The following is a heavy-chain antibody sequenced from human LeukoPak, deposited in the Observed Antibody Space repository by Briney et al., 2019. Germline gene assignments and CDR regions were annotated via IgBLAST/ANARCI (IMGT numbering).Heavy chain of an antibody. CDR2: IYYSGST. Sequence: SETLSPTCTVSGGSISSYYWSWIRQPPGKGLEWIGYIYYSGSTNYNPSLKSRVTISADTSKNQFSLKLSSVTAADTAVYYCARPGSSGWYVGAFDIWGQGTMVTVSS. V-gene: IGHV4-59*01. CDR1: GGSISSYY. J-gene: IGHJ3*02. CDR3: ARPGSSGWYVGAFDI. D-gene: IGHD6-19*01.